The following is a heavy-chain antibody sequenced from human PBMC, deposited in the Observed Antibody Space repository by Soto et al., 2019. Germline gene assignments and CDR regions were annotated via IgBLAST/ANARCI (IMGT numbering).Heavy chain of an antibody. J-gene: IGHJ6*02. Sequence: QVQLVQSGAEVKKPGSSEKVSCQASGGTFYNFAFTWVRQAPGQGLAWLGGILPVVHTTNIAQTFQDRITVTADDFTTTVYMDMTSLRYDDTAVYYCATATIPPVSAPLYLYGMDVWGRGTTVTVS. V-gene: IGHV1-69*01. CDR1: GGTFYNFA. D-gene: IGHD3-10*01. CDR2: ILPVVHTT. CDR3: ATATIPPVSAPLYLYGMDV.